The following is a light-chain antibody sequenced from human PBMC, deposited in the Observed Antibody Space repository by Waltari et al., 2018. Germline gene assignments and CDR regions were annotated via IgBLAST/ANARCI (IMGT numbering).Light chain of an antibody. J-gene: IGLJ2*01. V-gene: IGLV2-14*03. CDR1: SSDVGGYDF. Sequence: QSALTQPASVSGSPGQSITIPCTGTSSDVGGYDFVSWYQQYPGKAPKLVIYDVYYRPSGVSDRFSASKSGNTASLTISGLQTEDEADYYCSSYTSISTSVVFGGGTKLTVL. CDR2: DVY. CDR3: SSYTSISTSVV.